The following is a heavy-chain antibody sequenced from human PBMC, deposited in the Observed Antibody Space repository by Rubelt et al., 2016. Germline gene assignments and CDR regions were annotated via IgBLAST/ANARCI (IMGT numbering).Heavy chain of an antibody. D-gene: IGHD1-14*01. V-gene: IGHV1-46*01. CDR2: INPSGGST. Sequence: RAAGEGLEWIGIINPSGGSTSYAQKFEGRVTVTRDTSSSTVYMEVSSLRDEDTAVYYCARDKTGAYGMDAWGQGTTVTVSS. J-gene: IGHJ6*02. CDR3: ARDKTGAYGMDA.